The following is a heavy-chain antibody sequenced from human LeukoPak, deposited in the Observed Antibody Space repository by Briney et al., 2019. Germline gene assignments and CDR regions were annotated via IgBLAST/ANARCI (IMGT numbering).Heavy chain of an antibody. CDR2: FGSAGDT. CDR1: GFPFSAYD. V-gene: IGHV3-13*01. D-gene: IGHD6-13*01. J-gene: IGHJ5*02. Sequence: GGSLRLSCATSGFPFSAYDMHWVRQAPGKGLEWVSAFGSAGDTYYPGAVKGRFTISRDYAKNSLYLQMNSLRAEDTAVYYCARGGYSSSWYWFDPWGQGTLVTVSS. CDR3: ARGGYSSSWYWFDP.